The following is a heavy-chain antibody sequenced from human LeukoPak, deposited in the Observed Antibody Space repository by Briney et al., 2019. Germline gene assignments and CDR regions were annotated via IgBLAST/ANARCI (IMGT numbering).Heavy chain of an antibody. CDR3: VKDRTGTYTLDY. Sequence: PGRSLRLSCAATGFTFSNYAIHWGRQAPGKGLEWVAFISDDGSRQHYADSVKGRFTISRDNSKNTLNLQMNSLRAEGTAVYYCVKDRTGTYTLDYWGQGTLVTVSS. V-gene: IGHV3-30-3*01. CDR1: GFTFSNYA. CDR2: ISDDGSRQ. J-gene: IGHJ4*02. D-gene: IGHD3-10*01.